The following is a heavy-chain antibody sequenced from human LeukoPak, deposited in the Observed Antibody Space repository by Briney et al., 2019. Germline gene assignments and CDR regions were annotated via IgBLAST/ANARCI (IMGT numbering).Heavy chain of an antibody. CDR1: GGSFSGYY. J-gene: IGHJ4*02. D-gene: IGHD3-22*01. CDR3: ASTRPDSSGYYYFDY. Sequence: SETLSLTCAVYGGSFSGYYWSWIRQPSGKGLEWIGEINHSGSTNYNPSLKSRVTISVDTSKNQFSLKLSSVTAADTAVYYCASTRPDSSGYYYFDYWGQGTLVTVSS. CDR2: INHSGST. V-gene: IGHV4-34*01.